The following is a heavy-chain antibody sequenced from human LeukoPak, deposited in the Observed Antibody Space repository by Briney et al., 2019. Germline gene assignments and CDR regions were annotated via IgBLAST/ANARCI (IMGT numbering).Heavy chain of an antibody. CDR2: IYYSGST. Sequence: PSETLSLTCTVSGGSISNYYWSWIRQPPGKGLEWIGYIYYSGSTNYNPSLKSRVTISVDTSKNQFSLKLSSVTAADTAVYYCARSGEFDGPNAFDIWGQGTMVTVSS. V-gene: IGHV4-59*01. J-gene: IGHJ3*02. CDR3: ARSGEFDGPNAFDI. CDR1: GGSISNYY. D-gene: IGHD3-10*01.